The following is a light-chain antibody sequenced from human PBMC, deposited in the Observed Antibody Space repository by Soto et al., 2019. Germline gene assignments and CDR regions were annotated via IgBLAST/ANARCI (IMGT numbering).Light chain of an antibody. J-gene: IGKJ1*01. CDR3: QQYNKGPPWT. CDR2: ATS. V-gene: IGKV3-15*01. CDR1: EGVGTN. Sequence: EVVMTQSPATLSVSPGDSATLSCRASEGVGTNLAWYQQTPGQGPRLLIYATSTRATGIPARFSGSGSGTESTLTISGLPSEDFAIYYCQQYNKGPPWTFGQGTKVEIK.